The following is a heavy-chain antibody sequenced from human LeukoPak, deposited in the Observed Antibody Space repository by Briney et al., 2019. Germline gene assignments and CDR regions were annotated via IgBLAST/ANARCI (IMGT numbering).Heavy chain of an antibody. D-gene: IGHD2-21*02. CDR3: ARDLLRRDIVVVTAIPDSAFDI. J-gene: IGHJ3*02. V-gene: IGHV1-2*02. Sequence: ASVTVSCKASGYTFTGYYMHWVRQAPGQGLEWMGWINPNSGGTNYAQKFQGRVAMTRDTSISTAYMELSRLRSDDTAVYYCARDLLRRDIVVVTAIPDSAFDIWGQGTMVTVSS. CDR2: INPNSGGT. CDR1: GYTFTGYY.